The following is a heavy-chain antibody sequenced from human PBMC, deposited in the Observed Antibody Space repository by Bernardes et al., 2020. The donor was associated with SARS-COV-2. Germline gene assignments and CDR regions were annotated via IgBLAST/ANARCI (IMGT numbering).Heavy chain of an antibody. J-gene: IGHJ4*02. CDR3: AAQLDDYDY. CDR2: IHPGESET. Sequence: GESLKISCRASGFSFTTYWIGWVRQTPGKGLEWLGLIHPGESETKYNPSFQGQVTISVDKSIRTAYLQWGTLKASDSAMYYCAAQLDDYDYWGQGTRVTVSP. V-gene: IGHV5-51*01. CDR1: GFSFTTYW. D-gene: IGHD1-1*01.